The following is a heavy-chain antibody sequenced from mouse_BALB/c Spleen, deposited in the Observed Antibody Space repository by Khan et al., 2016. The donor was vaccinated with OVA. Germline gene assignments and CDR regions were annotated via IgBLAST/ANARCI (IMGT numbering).Heavy chain of an antibody. CDR3: ARRGYYYGRGAWFPY. Sequence: QIQLVQSGPGLVQPSQSLSITCTVSGFSLTSYGVHWVRQSPGKGLEWLGVIWSGGSTDYNAAFISRLSISKDNSKSQVFFKMNSLQANDTVIYYCARRGYYYGRGAWFPYWGQGTLVTVSA. V-gene: IGHV2-2*02. J-gene: IGHJ3*01. D-gene: IGHD1-1*01. CDR1: GFSLTSYG. CDR2: IWSGGST.